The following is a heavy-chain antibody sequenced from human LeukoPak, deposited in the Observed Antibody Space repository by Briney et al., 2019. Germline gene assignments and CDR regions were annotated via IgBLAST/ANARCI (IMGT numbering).Heavy chain of an antibody. Sequence: SETLSLTCTVSGGSVSGGSYYWSWIRQPPGKGLEWIGYIYYSGSTNYNPSLKSRVTISADTSKNQFSLKLSSVTAADTAVYYCARAPSTYFYGLGTYSNYFDYWGQGTLVTVSS. J-gene: IGHJ4*02. CDR3: ARAPSTYFYGLGTYSNYFDY. V-gene: IGHV4-61*01. D-gene: IGHD3-10*01. CDR2: IYYSGST. CDR1: GGSVSGGSYY.